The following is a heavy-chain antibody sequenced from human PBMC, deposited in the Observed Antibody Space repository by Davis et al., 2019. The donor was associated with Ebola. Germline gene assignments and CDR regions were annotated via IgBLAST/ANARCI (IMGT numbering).Heavy chain of an antibody. Sequence: MPSETLSLTCAVSGGSISSGGYSWSWIRQPPGKGLEWIGYIYHSGSTYYNPSLKSRVTISVDRSKNQFSLKLSSVTAADTAVYYCARAGVDEAAAGTPYYYYYGMDVWGQGTTVTVSS. J-gene: IGHJ6*02. D-gene: IGHD6-13*01. CDR3: ARAGVDEAAAGTPYYYYYGMDV. V-gene: IGHV4-30-2*01. CDR1: GGSISSGGYS. CDR2: IYHSGST.